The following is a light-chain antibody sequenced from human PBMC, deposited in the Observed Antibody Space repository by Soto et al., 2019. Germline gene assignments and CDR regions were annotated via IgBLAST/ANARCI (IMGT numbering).Light chain of an antibody. CDR3: QQAYNFPFT. J-gene: IGKJ3*01. Sequence: DIQMTQSPSSVSASVGDRITITCRASLGISRWLAWYQQKPGRAPKLLIYAASNLQTGVPSRFSGSGSGTDFTLTITSLQAEDFATYHCQQAYNFPFTFGPGTKVDIK. CDR1: LGISRW. CDR2: AAS. V-gene: IGKV1-12*01.